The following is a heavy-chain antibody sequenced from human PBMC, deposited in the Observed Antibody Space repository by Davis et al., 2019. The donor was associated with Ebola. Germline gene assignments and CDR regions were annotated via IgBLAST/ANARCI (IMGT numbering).Heavy chain of an antibody. CDR3: ARGPTGDFDY. Sequence: PGGSLRLSCAVSGYSISSGYYWGWIRQPPGKGLEWIGSIYHSGSTYYNPSLKSRVTISVDTSKNQFSLKLSSVTAADTAVYYCARGPTGDFDYWGQGTLVTVSS. CDR1: GYSISSGYY. V-gene: IGHV4-38-2*01. D-gene: IGHD1-14*01. J-gene: IGHJ4*02. CDR2: IYHSGST.